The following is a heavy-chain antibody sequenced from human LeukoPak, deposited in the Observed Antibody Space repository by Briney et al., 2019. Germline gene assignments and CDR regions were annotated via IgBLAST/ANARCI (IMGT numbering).Heavy chain of an antibody. V-gene: IGHV3-21*01. Sequence: PGGSLRLSCAAPGFTFSSYIMNWVRQAPGKGLEWVSYISGGSSYMYYADSVKGRFTISRDNAKNSLYLQMNSLRAEDTAVYYCARVLDYYRAFDIWGQGTMVTVSS. J-gene: IGHJ3*02. CDR3: ARVLDYYRAFDI. CDR2: ISGGSSYM. D-gene: IGHD1-26*01. CDR1: GFTFSSYI.